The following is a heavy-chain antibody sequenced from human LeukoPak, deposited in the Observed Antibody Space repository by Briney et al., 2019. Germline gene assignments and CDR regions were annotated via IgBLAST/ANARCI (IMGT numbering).Heavy chain of an antibody. D-gene: IGHD3-16*01. J-gene: IGHJ4*02. V-gene: IGHV3-53*01. CDR3: ARSVDVGDYFDY. CDR1: GGSISSGGYY. CDR2: IYSGGST. Sequence: LSLTCTVSGGSISSGGYYWSWVCQAPGKGLEWVSVIYSGGSTYYVDSVKGRFTISRDNSKNTLYLQMNSLRAEDTAVYYCARSVDVGDYFDYWGQGTLVTVSS.